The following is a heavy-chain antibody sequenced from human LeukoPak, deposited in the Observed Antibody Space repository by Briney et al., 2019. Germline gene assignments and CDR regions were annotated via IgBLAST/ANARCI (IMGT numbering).Heavy chain of an antibody. CDR3: ARAEAPGRGAFDI. CDR2: ISSSSSYV. J-gene: IGHJ3*02. Sequence: GGSLRLSCAASGFTFSSYSMNWVRQAPGKGLEWVSSISSSSSYVYYADSVKGRFTISRDNAKNSLYLQMNRLRAGDTAVYYCARAEAPGRGAFDIWGQGTMVTVSS. CDR1: GFTFSSYS. V-gene: IGHV3-21*01. D-gene: IGHD1-14*01.